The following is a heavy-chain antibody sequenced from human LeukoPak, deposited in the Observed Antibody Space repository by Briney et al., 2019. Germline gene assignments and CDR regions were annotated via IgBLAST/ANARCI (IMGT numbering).Heavy chain of an antibody. CDR1: GYTFISYG. D-gene: IGHD5-18*01. CDR2: ISVYNGNT. V-gene: IGHV1-18*04. CDR3: ARDGYIYGSLDY. Sequence: ASVKVSCKASGYTFISYGITWVRQAPGQGLEWMGWISVYNGNTNYAQKLQGRITMTTGTSTSTAYMELRSLTSDDTAVYFCARDGYIYGSLDYWGQGTLVTVSS. J-gene: IGHJ4*02.